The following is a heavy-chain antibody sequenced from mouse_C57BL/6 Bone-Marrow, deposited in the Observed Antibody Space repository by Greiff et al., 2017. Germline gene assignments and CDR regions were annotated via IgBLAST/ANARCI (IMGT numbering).Heavy chain of an antibody. CDR2: IDPEIGDT. J-gene: IGHJ2*01. V-gene: IGHV14-4*01. D-gene: IGHD2-3*01. CDR1: GFNIQDDY. CDR3: SSCDGNYFDF. Sequence: VQLQQSGAELVRPGASVKLSCTASGFNIQDDYIHWVKQRPEQGLEWIGWIDPEIGDTEYASKFQGKATITSDTSSNTAFLQLSSLTSEDTAVYYCSSCDGNYFDFWGQGTPLTVAS.